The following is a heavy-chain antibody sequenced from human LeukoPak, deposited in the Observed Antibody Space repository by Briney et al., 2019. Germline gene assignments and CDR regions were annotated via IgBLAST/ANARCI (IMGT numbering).Heavy chain of an antibody. J-gene: IGHJ6*02. D-gene: IGHD6-25*01. CDR1: GFTFSSHW. Sequence: GGSLRLSCAASGFTFSSHWMHWVRQPPEKGLVWVSRINGDGGSTNYADSVKGRFTISRDNAKNTLYLQVNSLRVEDTAIYYCARDRWVAADFHYYYAMDVWGQGTTVTVSS. V-gene: IGHV3-74*01. CDR3: ARDRWVAADFHYYYAMDV. CDR2: INGDGGST.